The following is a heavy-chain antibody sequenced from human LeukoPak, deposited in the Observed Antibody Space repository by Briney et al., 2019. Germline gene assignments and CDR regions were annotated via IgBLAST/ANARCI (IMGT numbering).Heavy chain of an antibody. CDR1: GFTFSTSA. V-gene: IGHV3-48*04. D-gene: IGHD1-26*01. CDR3: AREHYFDP. CDR2: IGDSDSTTT. J-gene: IGHJ5*02. Sequence: GGSLRLSCAAPGFTFSTSAMNWVRQAPGKGLEWVAYIGDSDSTTTHYADSVRGRFTISRDNAKNSLSLQMNSLTSDDTALYFCAREHYFDPWGQGTLVTVSS.